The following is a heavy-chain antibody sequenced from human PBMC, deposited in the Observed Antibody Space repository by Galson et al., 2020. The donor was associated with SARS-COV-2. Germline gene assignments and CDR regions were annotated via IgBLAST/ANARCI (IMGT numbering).Heavy chain of an antibody. CDR2: ISSSGSTI. CDR1: GFTFSSYE. Sequence: GGSLRPSCAATGFTFSSYEMNWVRQPPGKGLEWVSYISSSGSTIYYADSVKGRFTISRDNAKNSLYLQMNSLRAEDTAVYYCASPMAPAYYYYYGMDVWGQGTTVTVSS. CDR3: ASPMAPAYYYYYGMDV. V-gene: IGHV3-48*03. J-gene: IGHJ6*02. D-gene: IGHD2-2*01.